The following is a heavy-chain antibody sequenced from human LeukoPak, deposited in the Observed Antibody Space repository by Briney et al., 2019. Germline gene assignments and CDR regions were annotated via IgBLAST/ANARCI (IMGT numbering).Heavy chain of an antibody. J-gene: IGHJ5*02. CDR3: AKEGVDYSNYSFDP. D-gene: IGHD4-11*01. Sequence: GGSLKLPRSSSGINLNNFAMHWVRQAPGEGPELVLAFSGSGGSTYYADSVKGRFTISRDNSKNTLYLQMNSLRAEDTAVYYCAKEGVDYSNYSFDPWGQGTLVTVSS. CDR1: GINLNNFA. V-gene: IGHV3-23*01. CDR2: FSGSGGST.